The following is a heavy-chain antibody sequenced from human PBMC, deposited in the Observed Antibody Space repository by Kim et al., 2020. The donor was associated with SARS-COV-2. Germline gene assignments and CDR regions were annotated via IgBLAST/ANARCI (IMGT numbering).Heavy chain of an antibody. V-gene: IGHV3-23*01. CDR1: GFTFSTNA. CDR3: AKDVWGHSGKDY. J-gene: IGHJ4*02. CDR2: IGGDGKT. Sequence: GGSLRLSCAASGFTFSTNAMNWVRQAPGKGLEWVSGIGGDGKTYYADSVNSRFIISKDISKNILFLQMSSLRVGDTALYYCAKDVWGHSGKDYWGQGTLV. D-gene: IGHD2-8*01.